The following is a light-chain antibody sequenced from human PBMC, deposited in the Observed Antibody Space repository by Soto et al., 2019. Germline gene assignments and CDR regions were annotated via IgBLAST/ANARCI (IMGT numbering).Light chain of an antibody. CDR2: RAS. CDR3: QHYSTNSGN. V-gene: IGKV1-5*03. CDR1: QSIGDW. J-gene: IGKJ3*01. Sequence: DVQMAQSPSTLSASVGDRVTITCRASQSIGDWLAWFQQKPGKAPALLIYRASYLESGVPSRFSGSGSGTEFTLPISSLQPDDFSTYYCQHYSTNSGNFGPGTTVEIK.